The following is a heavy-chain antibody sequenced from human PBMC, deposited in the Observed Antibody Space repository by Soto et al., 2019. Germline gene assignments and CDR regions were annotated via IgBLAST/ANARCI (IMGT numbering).Heavy chain of an antibody. Sequence: SLRLSCSSSLFTFNSYAMNLVRKAPGKGLEWVSAISPSGGTTYYAESVKGRFTISRDNSKNTFYLQMNSLRAEDTAVYYCAKDHEGVSGAEYWGQGTPVTVSS. J-gene: IGHJ4*02. V-gene: IGHV3-23*01. D-gene: IGHD3-3*01. CDR1: LFTFNSYA. CDR2: ISPSGGTT. CDR3: AKDHEGVSGAEY.